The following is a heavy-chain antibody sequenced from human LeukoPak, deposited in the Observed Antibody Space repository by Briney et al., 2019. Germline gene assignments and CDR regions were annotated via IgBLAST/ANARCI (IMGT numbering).Heavy chain of an antibody. J-gene: IGHJ3*02. V-gene: IGHV1-8*03. CDR1: GYTFTSYD. CDR3: ARGAIAAAGTGAFDI. Sequence: ASVKVSCKASGYTFTSYDINWVRRATGQGLEWMGWMNPNSGNTGYAQKFQGRVTITRNTSISTAYMELSSLRSEDTAVYYCARGAIAAAGTGAFDIWGQGTMVTVSS. CDR2: MNPNSGNT. D-gene: IGHD6-13*01.